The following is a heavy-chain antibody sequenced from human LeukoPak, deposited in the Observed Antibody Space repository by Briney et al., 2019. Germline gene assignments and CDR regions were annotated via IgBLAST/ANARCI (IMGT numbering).Heavy chain of an antibody. V-gene: IGHV3-23*01. CDR2: ISGSGGST. CDR3: TARYCSGGSCYSYYYYYYYMDV. J-gene: IGHJ6*03. Sequence: GGSLRLSCAASGFTFSSYAMSWVRQAPGKGLEWVSAISGSGGSTYYADSVKGRFTISRDNSKNTLYLQMNSLKTEDTAVYYCTARYCSGGSCYSYYYYYYYMDVWGKGTTVTVSS. D-gene: IGHD2-15*01. CDR1: GFTFSSYA.